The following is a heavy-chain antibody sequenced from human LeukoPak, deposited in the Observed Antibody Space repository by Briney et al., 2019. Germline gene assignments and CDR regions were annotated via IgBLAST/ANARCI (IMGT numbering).Heavy chain of an antibody. Sequence: GGSLRLSCAASGFTFSSYAMSWVRQAPGKGLEWVSAISGGGGSTYYADSVKGRFTISRDNSKTTLNLQMNSLRAENTAVYYCAKAFCGGDCHSGEDDAFDIWGQRTMVTASS. V-gene: IGHV3-23*01. D-gene: IGHD2-21*02. CDR3: AKAFCGGDCHSGEDDAFDI. CDR2: ISGGGGST. J-gene: IGHJ3*02. CDR1: GFTFSSYA.